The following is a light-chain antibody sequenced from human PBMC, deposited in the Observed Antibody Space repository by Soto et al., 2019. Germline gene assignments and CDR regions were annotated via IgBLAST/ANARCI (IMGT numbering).Light chain of an antibody. V-gene: IGKV1-33*01. J-gene: IGKJ5*01. CDR2: AAS. CDR1: QSISSY. Sequence: DIQMTQSPSTLSASVGDRVTITCRASQSISSYLNWYQQKPGKAPKVLIYAASNLEAGVPSRFRGSGSGTDFTFTISRLQPEDIATYYCQQYENLPTFGQGTRLEI. CDR3: QQYENLPT.